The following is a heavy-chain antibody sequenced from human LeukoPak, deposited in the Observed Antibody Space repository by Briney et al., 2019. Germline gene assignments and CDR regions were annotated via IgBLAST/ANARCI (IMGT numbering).Heavy chain of an antibody. J-gene: IGHJ4*02. CDR3: ARVRVVGATEGGALYY. Sequence: TGGSLRLSCAASGFTFSSYAMHWVRQAPGKGLEWVAVISYDGSNKYYADSVKGRFTISRDNSKNTLYLQMNSLRAEDTAVYYCARVRVVGATEGGALYYWGQGTLVTVSS. CDR1: GFTFSSYA. D-gene: IGHD1-26*01. V-gene: IGHV3-30*01. CDR2: ISYDGSNK.